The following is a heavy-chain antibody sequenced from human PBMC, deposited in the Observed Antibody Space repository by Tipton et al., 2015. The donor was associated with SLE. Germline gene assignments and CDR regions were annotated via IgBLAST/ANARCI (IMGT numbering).Heavy chain of an antibody. Sequence: TLSLTCTVSGGSISSSSYYWGWIRQPPGKGLEWIGSIYYSGSTYYNPSLKSRVPISVDTAKNQFSLKLSSVTAADTAVYYCASPVGARAYGGQGTLVTVSS. J-gene: IGHJ4*02. CDR1: GGSISSSSYY. D-gene: IGHD1-26*01. CDR3: ASPVGARAY. V-gene: IGHV4-39*07. CDR2: IYYSGST.